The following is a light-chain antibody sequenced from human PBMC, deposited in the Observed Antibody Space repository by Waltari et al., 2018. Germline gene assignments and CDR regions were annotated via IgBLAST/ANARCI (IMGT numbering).Light chain of an antibody. Sequence: QSALTQPRSVSGSPGQSVPISCTGTSSDVGGYNYVSWYQQHPGKAPKLMIYDVSNRPSGVPDRFSGSKSGNTASLTISGLQAEDEADYYCCSYAGSYTFGVFGGGTKLTVL. CDR2: DVS. J-gene: IGLJ2*01. V-gene: IGLV2-11*01. CDR3: CSYAGSYTFGV. CDR1: SSDVGGYNY.